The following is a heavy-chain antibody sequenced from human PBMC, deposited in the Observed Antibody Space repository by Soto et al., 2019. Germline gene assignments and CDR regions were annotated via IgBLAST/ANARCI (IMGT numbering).Heavy chain of an antibody. D-gene: IGHD3-22*01. CDR3: ATAYCYDNSGYYSWRFDF. V-gene: IGHV1-24*01. Sequence: ASVKVSCKVSGYTLSELSMHWVRQAPGKGLEWMGGFDPEDGETIYARTFQGRVTMTEDTSTAYMELSSLRSEDTAVYYCATAYCYDNSGYYSWRFDFWGQGTLVTVSS. CDR1: GYTLSELS. CDR2: FDPEDGET. J-gene: IGHJ4*02.